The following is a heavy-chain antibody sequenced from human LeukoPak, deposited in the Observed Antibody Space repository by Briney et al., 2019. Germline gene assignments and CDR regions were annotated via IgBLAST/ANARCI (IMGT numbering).Heavy chain of an antibody. Sequence: GGSLRLSCAASGFTFSGCAMSWVRQAPGKGLEWVSAIRGSGDYSYYADSVKGRFTISRDNSKNTLYLQMNSLRAEDTAIYYCAKGLFDWLSDTDYWGQGTLVTISS. D-gene: IGHD3-9*01. CDR1: GFTFSGCA. V-gene: IGHV3-23*01. CDR3: AKGLFDWLSDTDY. J-gene: IGHJ4*02. CDR2: IRGSGDYS.